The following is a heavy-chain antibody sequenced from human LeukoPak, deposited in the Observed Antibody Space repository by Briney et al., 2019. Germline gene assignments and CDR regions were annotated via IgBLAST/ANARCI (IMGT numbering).Heavy chain of an antibody. D-gene: IGHD2-8*02. V-gene: IGHV3-30*04. CDR1: GFTFSSYA. J-gene: IGHJ5*02. CDR3: ARDRAGTGGWFDP. CDR2: ISYDGSNK. Sequence: GGSLRLSCAASGFTFSSYAMHWVRQAPGKGLEWVAVISYDGSNKYYADSVKGRFTISRDNSKNTLYLQMNSLRAEDTAVYYCARDRAGTGGWFDPWGQGTLVTVSS.